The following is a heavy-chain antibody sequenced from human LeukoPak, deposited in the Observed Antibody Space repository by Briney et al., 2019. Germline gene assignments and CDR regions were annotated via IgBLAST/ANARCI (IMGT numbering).Heavy chain of an antibody. D-gene: IGHD1-26*01. V-gene: IGHV3-7*01. CDR3: ARDYSGSHEGC. CDR1: GFTFTTYW. CDR2: IKQDGILT. Sequence: GGSLRLSCAASGFTFTTYWMNWVRQAAGKGLEGVANIKQDGILTAYGGSVKGRFTISIDNAKNLVYLQMNSLRAEDTAVYYCARDYSGSHEGCWGQGTLVTVSS. J-gene: IGHJ4*02.